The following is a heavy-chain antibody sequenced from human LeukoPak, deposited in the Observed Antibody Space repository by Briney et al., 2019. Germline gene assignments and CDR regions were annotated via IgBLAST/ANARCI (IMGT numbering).Heavy chain of an antibody. Sequence: PGGSLRLSCAASGFTFSSYAMHWVRQAPGKGLEWVAVISCDGSNKYYADSVKGRFTISRDNSKNTLYLQMNSLRAEDTAVYYCARDYLLASRLYSSSSRKEDDYWGQGTLVTVSS. D-gene: IGHD6-6*01. CDR3: ARDYLLASRLYSSSSRKEDDY. J-gene: IGHJ4*02. CDR2: ISCDGSNK. V-gene: IGHV3-30-3*01. CDR1: GFTFSSYA.